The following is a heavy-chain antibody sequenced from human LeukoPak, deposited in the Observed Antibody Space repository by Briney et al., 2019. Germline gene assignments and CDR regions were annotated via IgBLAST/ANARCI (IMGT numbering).Heavy chain of an antibody. D-gene: IGHD5-24*01. CDR2: TIPIFGIA. CDR1: GGTFSSYA. V-gene: IGHV1-69*04. Sequence: ASVKVSCKASGGTFSSYAISWVRQAPGQELEWMGRTIPIFGIANYAQKFQGRVTITADKSTSTAYMELSSLRSEDTAVYYCASAVGEGEMATINDWFDPWGQGTLVTVSS. CDR3: ASAVGEGEMATINDWFDP. J-gene: IGHJ5*02.